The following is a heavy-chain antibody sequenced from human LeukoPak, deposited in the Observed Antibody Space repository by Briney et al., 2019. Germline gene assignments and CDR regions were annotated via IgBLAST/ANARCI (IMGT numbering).Heavy chain of an antibody. CDR3: ARDRNYDSSGYQNSFDP. J-gene: IGHJ5*02. CDR2: IYYSGST. D-gene: IGHD3-22*01. V-gene: IGHV4-59*01. Sequence: SETLSLTCTVSGGSISSYYWSWIRQPPGKGLEWIGYIYYSGSTNYNPSLKSRVTISVDTSKNQFSLKLSSVTAADTAVYYCARDRNYDSSGYQNSFDPWGQGTLVTVSS. CDR1: GGSISSYY.